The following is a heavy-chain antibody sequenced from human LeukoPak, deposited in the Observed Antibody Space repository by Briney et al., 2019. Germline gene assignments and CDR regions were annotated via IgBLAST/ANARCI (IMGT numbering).Heavy chain of an antibody. CDR3: AREGWVPAANNWFDP. D-gene: IGHD2-2*01. CDR2: MNPNSGNT. CDR1: GYTFTSYD. V-gene: IGHV1-8*03. J-gene: IGHJ5*02. Sequence: GASVKVSCKASGYTFTSYDINWVRQATGQGLEWLGWMNPNSGNTGYAQKFQGRVTITRNTSISTAYMELSSLRSEDTAVYYCAREGWVPAANNWFDPWGQGTLVTVSS.